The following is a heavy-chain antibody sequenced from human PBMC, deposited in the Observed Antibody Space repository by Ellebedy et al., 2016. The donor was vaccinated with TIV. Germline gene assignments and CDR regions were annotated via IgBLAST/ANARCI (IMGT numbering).Heavy chain of an antibody. CDR1: GYNFASYW. Sequence: GESLKISCQGSGYNFASYWISWVRQVPGRALESMVRIDPRDSYTNYSPSFQGHVTISADKSISTAYLQWNSLKASDTAFYYCARFSGSYGGFDYWGQGTQVTVSS. V-gene: IGHV5-10-1*01. CDR3: ARFSGSYGGFDY. CDR2: IDPRDSYT. J-gene: IGHJ4*02. D-gene: IGHD1-26*01.